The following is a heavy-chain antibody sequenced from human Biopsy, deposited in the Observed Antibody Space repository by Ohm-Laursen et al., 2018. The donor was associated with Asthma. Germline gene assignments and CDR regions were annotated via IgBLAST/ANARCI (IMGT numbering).Heavy chain of an antibody. D-gene: IGHD2-21*01. J-gene: IGHJ4*02. CDR2: IATDGSNK. CDR1: GFTFSSYS. V-gene: IGHV3-64D*08. CDR3: VKDHSAGYYYFDD. Sequence: SLRLSCTASGFTFSSYSMHWVRQAPGRGPEYVSFIATDGSNKFYAESVKGRFTVSRDNSKHTLYLHMPGLRADDTGVYYCVKDHSAGYYYFDDWGQGAQVTVSS.